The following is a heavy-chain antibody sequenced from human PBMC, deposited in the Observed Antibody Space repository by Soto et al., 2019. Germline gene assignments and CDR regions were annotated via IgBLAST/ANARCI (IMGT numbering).Heavy chain of an antibody. CDR2: IWSDGSNK. J-gene: IGHJ4*02. CDR3: AREFWSGPFDY. D-gene: IGHD3-3*01. V-gene: IGHV3-33*01. CDR1: GFTFSSYG. Sequence: QVQLVESGGGVVQAGRSLRLSCAASGFTFSSYGLHWVRQAPGKGLEWVAVIWSDGSNKYYADSVKGRFTISRDNSQNTLYLQMNSLRAEDTAVYYCAREFWSGPFDYWGQGTLVTVSS.